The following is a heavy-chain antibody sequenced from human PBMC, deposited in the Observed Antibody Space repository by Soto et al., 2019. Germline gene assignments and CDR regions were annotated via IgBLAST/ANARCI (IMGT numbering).Heavy chain of an antibody. Sequence: GGSLRLSCAASGFTFSSYSMNWVRQAPGKGLEWVSYISSSSSTIYYADSVKGRFTISRDNAKNSLYLQMNSLRAEDTAVYYCARESQWREFDYWGQGTLVTVSS. J-gene: IGHJ4*02. CDR2: ISSSSSTI. D-gene: IGHD6-19*01. CDR1: GFTFSSYS. CDR3: ARESQWREFDY. V-gene: IGHV3-48*01.